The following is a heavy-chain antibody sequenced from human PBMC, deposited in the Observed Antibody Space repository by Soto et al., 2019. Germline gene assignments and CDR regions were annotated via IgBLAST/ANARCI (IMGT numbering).Heavy chain of an antibody. J-gene: IGHJ4*02. D-gene: IGHD6-19*01. CDR1: GFTFDDYA. CDR2: ISWNSDSI. CDR3: AKVMYSSGWYTSIQGVFDY. V-gene: IGHV3-9*01. Sequence: EVQLVESGGGLVQPGRSLRLSCAASGFTFDDYAIHWVRQAPGKGLEWVSYISWNSDSIGYAYSVKGRFTISRDNAKKSLYLQMNSLRAEDTALYYCAKVMYSSGWYTSIQGVFDYWGQGTLVTVSS.